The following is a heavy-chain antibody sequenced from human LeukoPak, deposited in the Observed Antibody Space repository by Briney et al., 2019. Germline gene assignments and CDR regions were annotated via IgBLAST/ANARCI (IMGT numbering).Heavy chain of an antibody. V-gene: IGHV4-39*07. CDR3: ARAVTSSSSWYKWVNWFDP. CDR1: RGSISSSNYY. D-gene: IGHD6-13*01. J-gene: IGHJ5*02. CDR2: IYFTGGT. Sequence: SETLSLTCTVSRGSISSSNYYWDWIRQSPGKGLEWIGSIYFTGGTYYSPSLKSRVTISVDTSKNQFSLKLSSVTAADTAVYYCARAVTSSSSWYKWVNWFDPWGQGTLVTVSS.